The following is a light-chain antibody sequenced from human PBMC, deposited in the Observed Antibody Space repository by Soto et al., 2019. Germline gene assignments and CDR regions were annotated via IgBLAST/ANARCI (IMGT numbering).Light chain of an antibody. Sequence: QSALTQPASVSGSPGQSITISCTGSSSDIGGYKYVSWYQHHPGKAPQLIIFDVINRPSGVSNRFSGSKSGNTASLTIFGLQAEDEADYYCLSYTSSTMDVFGTGTKVTVL. J-gene: IGLJ1*01. CDR2: DVI. CDR3: LSYTSSTMDV. V-gene: IGLV2-14*03. CDR1: SSDIGGYKY.